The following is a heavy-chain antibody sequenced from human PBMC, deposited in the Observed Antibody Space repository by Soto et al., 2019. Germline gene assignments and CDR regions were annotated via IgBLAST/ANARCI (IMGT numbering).Heavy chain of an antibody. V-gene: IGHV5-51*01. J-gene: IGHJ5*02. CDR1: GYSFTSYW. Sequence: GESLKISCRGSGYSFTSYWIGWVLQIPWKGLEWMGIIYPGDSDTRYSPSFQGQVTISADKSISTAYLQWSSLKASDTAMYYCARHSLQYDSNYDNWFDPWGQGTLVTVSS. CDR2: IYPGDSDT. CDR3: ARHSLQYDSNYDNWFDP. D-gene: IGHD4-4*01.